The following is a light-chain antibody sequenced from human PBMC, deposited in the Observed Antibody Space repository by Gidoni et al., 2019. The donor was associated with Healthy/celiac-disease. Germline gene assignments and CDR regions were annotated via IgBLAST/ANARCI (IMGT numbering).Light chain of an antibody. CDR1: QGISNS. CDR3: QQYYSTVWT. CDR2: AAS. J-gene: IGKJ1*01. Sequence: DIQLTQSPSSLSASVGDRVTITCRASQGISNSLAWYQQKPGKAPKLLLYAASRLESGVPSRFSGSGSGTDYTLTSSSLQPEDFATYYCQQYYSTVWTFGQGTKVEIK. V-gene: IGKV1-NL1*01.